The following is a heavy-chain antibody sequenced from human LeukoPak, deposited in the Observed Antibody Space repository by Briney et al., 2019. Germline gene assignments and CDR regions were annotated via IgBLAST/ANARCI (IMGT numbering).Heavy chain of an antibody. CDR3: AREDSSGSGEDY. D-gene: IGHD3-22*01. CDR2: IQQDGSEK. Sequence: GGSLRLSGAASGFTFSTFWMSWVRQAPGKGLEWVANIQQDGSEKYYVDSVKGRFTISRDNAKNSLYLQMNSLRAEDTAVYYCAREDSSGSGEDYWGQGTLVTVSS. J-gene: IGHJ4*02. V-gene: IGHV3-7*01. CDR1: GFTFSTFW.